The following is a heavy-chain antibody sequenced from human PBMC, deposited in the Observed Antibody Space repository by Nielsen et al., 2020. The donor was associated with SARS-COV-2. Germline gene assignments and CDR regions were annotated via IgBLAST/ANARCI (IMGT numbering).Heavy chain of an antibody. V-gene: IGHV3-23*01. CDR2: ISGSGGST. CDR3: AAEGGVVGAPDY. Sequence: GESLKISCAASGFTFSSYAMSWARQAPGKRLEWVSAISGSGGSTYYADSVKGRFTISRDNSKNTLYLQMNSLRAEDTAVYYCAAEGGVVGAPDYWGQGTLVTVSS. D-gene: IGHD1-26*01. J-gene: IGHJ4*02. CDR1: GFTFSSYA.